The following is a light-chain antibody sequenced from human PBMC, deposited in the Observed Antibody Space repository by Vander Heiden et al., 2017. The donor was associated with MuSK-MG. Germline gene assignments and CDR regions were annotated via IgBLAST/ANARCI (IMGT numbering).Light chain of an antibody. CDR3: TSYTSSTTLYV. Sequence: QSALTQPASVSGSPGQSITISCTGTSSDVGGYNYVSWYQQLPGKVPKLMIYEVSNRPSGVANRFSGSKSGTTASLTIAGLQAEDEADYYCTSYTSSTTLYVFGTGTKVTVL. CDR2: EVS. J-gene: IGLJ1*01. CDR1: SSDVGGYNY. V-gene: IGLV2-14*01.